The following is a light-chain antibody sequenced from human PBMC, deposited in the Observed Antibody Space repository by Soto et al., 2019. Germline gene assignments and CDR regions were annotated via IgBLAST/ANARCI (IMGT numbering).Light chain of an antibody. V-gene: IGKV1-5*03. CDR1: QSFSSW. CDR2: RTS. Sequence: DIQMTQSPSTLSASVGDRVTITCRASQSFSSWLAWYQQKPGKAPNLLIYRTSTLGRGVPSRFSASGSGIEFTLTISNLQPDDFATYYCQYYNSDSFYSFGQGTKLEIK. J-gene: IGKJ2*03. CDR3: QYYNSDSFYS.